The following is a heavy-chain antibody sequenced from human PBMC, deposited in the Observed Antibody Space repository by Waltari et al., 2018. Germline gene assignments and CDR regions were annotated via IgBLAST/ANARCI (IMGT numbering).Heavy chain of an antibody. CDR2: IYTSGST. J-gene: IGHJ4*02. V-gene: IGHV4-61*02. CDR1: GGSISSGIYY. Sequence: QVQLQESGPGLVKPSQTLSLTCTVSGGSISSGIYYWSWIRQPAGKGLEWIGRIYTSGSTNYNPSLKSRVTISVDTSKNQFSLKLSSVTAADTAVYYCARMGYYFDYWGQGTLVTVSS. CDR3: ARMGYYFDY.